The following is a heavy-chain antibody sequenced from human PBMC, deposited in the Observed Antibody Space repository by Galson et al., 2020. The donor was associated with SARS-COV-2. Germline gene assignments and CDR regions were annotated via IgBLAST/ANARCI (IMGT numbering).Heavy chain of an antibody. CDR1: GFTFDDYA. V-gene: IGHV3-9*01. Sequence: SLKISCAASGFTFDDYAMHWVRQAPGKGLEWVSGISWNSGSIGYADSVKGRFTISRDNAKNSLYLQMNSLRAEDTALYYCAKDISDAILTGYDYWGQGTLVTVSS. CDR2: ISWNSGSI. J-gene: IGHJ4*02. D-gene: IGHD3-9*01. CDR3: AKDISDAILTGYDY.